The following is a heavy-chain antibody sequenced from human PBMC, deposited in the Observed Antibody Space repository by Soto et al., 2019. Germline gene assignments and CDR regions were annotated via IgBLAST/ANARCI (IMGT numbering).Heavy chain of an antibody. CDR2: VNPKSGNT. D-gene: IGHD2-2*02. V-gene: IGHV1-8*01. CDR3: ARPYCDSTSCYTDWFDP. CDR1: GYSFSTYD. J-gene: IGHJ5*02. Sequence: QVQLVQSGAEVKKPGASVKVSCKASGYSFSTYDINWVRQAAGQGLEWMGWVNPKSGNTDYAQRFRGRVTMTRNTSIRTAYMELSARTPEDTAVYYCARPYCDSTSCYTDWFDPWGQGTLVTVSS.